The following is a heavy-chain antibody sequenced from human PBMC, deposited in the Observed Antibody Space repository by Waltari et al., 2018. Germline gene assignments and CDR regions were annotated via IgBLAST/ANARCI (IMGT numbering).Heavy chain of an antibody. CDR3: ARLHYYGSGSYYYYFDY. CDR1: GFTFSRYE. D-gene: IGHD3-10*01. V-gene: IGHV3-48*03. Sequence: EVQLVETGGGLVQTGGSLRLSCAASGFTFSRYEMKLVRQAPGKGLEWVSYISSSGSTIYYADSVKGRFTISRDNAKNSLYLQMNSLRAEDTAVYYCARLHYYGSGSYYYYFDYWGQGTLVTVSS. J-gene: IGHJ4*02. CDR2: ISSSGSTI.